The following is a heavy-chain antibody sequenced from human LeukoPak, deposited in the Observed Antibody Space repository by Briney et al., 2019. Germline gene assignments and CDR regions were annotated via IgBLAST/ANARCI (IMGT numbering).Heavy chain of an antibody. J-gene: IGHJ5*02. CDR3: ARDDEYSGYL. Sequence: GGSLRLSCAAPGFTFSSYEMSWVREAPGKGVGRGSYISSSGTTIYYAAAVKGRFTISRDNAKNSLYLQMNSLRAEDTAVYYCARDDEYSGYLWGQGTLVTVSS. CDR1: GFTFSSYE. V-gene: IGHV3-48*03. CDR2: ISSSGTTI. D-gene: IGHD5-12*01.